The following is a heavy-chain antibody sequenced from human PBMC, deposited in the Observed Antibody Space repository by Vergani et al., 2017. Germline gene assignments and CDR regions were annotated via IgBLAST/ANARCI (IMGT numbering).Heavy chain of an antibody. CDR1: GYTFTGYY. CDR2: INPNSGGT. J-gene: IGHJ5*02. V-gene: IGHV1-2*04. Sequence: QVQLVQSGAEVKKPGASVKVSCKASGYTFTGYYMHWVRQAPGQGLEWMGWINPNSGGTNYAQKFQGWVTMTRDTSISTAYMELSRRRSDDTAVYYCARDERSCSSTSCATTWFDPWGQGTLVTVSS. D-gene: IGHD2-2*01. CDR3: ARDERSCSSTSCATTWFDP.